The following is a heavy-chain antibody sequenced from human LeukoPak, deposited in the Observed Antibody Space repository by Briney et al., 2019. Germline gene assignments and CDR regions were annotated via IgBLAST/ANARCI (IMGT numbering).Heavy chain of an antibody. J-gene: IGHJ4*02. CDR3: AKDVYGDYGGLDY. Sequence: GSLRLSCAASGFTLSSYAMSWVRQAPGKGLEWVSSIRCSDGSTYYADSVKGRFAISRDNSKNALYLQMNSLRAEDTAVYYCAKDVYGDYGGLDYWGQGTLVTVSS. CDR1: GFTLSSYA. CDR2: IRCSDGST. D-gene: IGHD4-17*01. V-gene: IGHV3-23*01.